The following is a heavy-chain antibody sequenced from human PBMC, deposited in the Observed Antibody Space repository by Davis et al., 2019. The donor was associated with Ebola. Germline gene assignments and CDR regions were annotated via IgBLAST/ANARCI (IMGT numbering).Heavy chain of an antibody. J-gene: IGHJ3*02. CDR1: DVSISNYY. D-gene: IGHD3-10*01. Sequence: PGGSLRLSCTVSDVSISNYYWSWIRQPPGKGLEWIANIYYSGSTNYNPSLKSRVTISVDASKNQFSLKLSSVTAADTAVYYCASSRIKGAFDIWGQGTMVTVSS. CDR2: IYYSGST. V-gene: IGHV4-59*08. CDR3: ASSRIKGAFDI.